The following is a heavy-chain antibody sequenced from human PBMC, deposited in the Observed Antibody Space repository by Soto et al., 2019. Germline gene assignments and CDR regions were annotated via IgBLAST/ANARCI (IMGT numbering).Heavy chain of an antibody. J-gene: IGHJ6*02. V-gene: IGHV3-23*01. CDR3: AKVRPSLGGTGRGAMDV. CDR2: ITGFGSTT. CDR1: GFTFKTFA. Sequence: EVQLLESGGGLVQPGGSLRLSCAASGFTFKTFAMSWVRQAPGKGLEWVAAITGFGSTTYYADSLQGRFTVSRDNSNDTLYPPMDSLRADDTAVYSCAKVRPSLGGTGRGAMDVWGQGTTVTVSS. D-gene: IGHD3-16*01.